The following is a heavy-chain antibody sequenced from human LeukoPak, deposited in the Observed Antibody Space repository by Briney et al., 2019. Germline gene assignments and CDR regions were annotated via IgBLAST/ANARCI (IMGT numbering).Heavy chain of an antibody. J-gene: IGHJ4*02. V-gene: IGHV4-39*01. CDR3: ARKVRPDYSRFDY. Sequence: SETLSLTCTVSGGSISSRSYYWGWIRQPPGKGLEWIGSMYYSGNTYYNPSLKSRVTISVDTSKNQFSLKLSSVTAADTAVYHCARKVRPDYSRFDYWGQGTLVTVSS. D-gene: IGHD4/OR15-4a*01. CDR2: MYYSGNT. CDR1: GGSISSRSYY.